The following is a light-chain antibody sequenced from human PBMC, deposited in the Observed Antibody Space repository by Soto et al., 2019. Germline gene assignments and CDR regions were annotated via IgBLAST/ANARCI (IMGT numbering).Light chain of an antibody. CDR2: DVS. Sequence: QSALTQPRSVSRSPGQSVTISCTGTSSDVGGYNYVSWYQQHPGKAPKVMIYDVSKRPSGVPDRFSGSKSGNTASLTISGIQAEDEADYYCCSYAGSYTWVFGGGTKLTVL. J-gene: IGLJ3*02. CDR3: CSYAGSYTWV. CDR1: SSDVGGYNY. V-gene: IGLV2-11*01.